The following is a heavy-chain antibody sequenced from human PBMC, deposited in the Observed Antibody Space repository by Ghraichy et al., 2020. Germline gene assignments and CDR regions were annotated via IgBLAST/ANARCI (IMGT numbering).Heavy chain of an antibody. CDR1: GGSISSYY. CDR2: IYYNGNT. V-gene: IGHV4-59*01. Sequence: ESLNISCTVSGGSISSYYWNWIRQPPGRGLEWIGYIYYNGNTKYNPSLKSRVTISKDTSNNQFSLRLSSVTAADTAVYYCARGLNSGHYYYYYYMDVWGKGTTVTVSS. J-gene: IGHJ6*03. D-gene: IGHD1-26*01. CDR3: ARGLNSGHYYYYYYMDV.